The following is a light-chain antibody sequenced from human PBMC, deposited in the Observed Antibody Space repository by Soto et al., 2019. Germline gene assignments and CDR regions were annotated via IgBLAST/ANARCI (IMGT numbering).Light chain of an antibody. CDR3: CRDVRATPYV. CDR2: EGH. J-gene: IGLJ1*01. V-gene: IGLV2-23*01. CDR1: SGYVGTYSL. Sequence: QSVLAQPAAVSGSPGQSITISCTGASGYVGTYSLVSWYQQHPGKAPKVVIYEGHKRPSGVPDRFSGSTSVNTASLTISGLHTDYDDDYYYCRDVRATPYVFGTGTKVAVL.